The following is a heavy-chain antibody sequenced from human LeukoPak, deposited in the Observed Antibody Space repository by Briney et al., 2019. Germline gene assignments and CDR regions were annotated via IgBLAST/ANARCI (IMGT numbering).Heavy chain of an antibody. CDR2: INAGSGNT. J-gene: IGHJ4*02. V-gene: IGHV1-3*01. Sequence: ASVKVSCKASGYTFINYAINWGRQAPGQSLEWLGWINAGSGNTKYSEKFQGRVTITRDTSTSTAYMELSSLRSEDTAVYYCARDQYSSRVIDYWGQGTLVTVSS. CDR3: ARDQYSSRVIDY. CDR1: GYTFINYA. D-gene: IGHD6-13*01.